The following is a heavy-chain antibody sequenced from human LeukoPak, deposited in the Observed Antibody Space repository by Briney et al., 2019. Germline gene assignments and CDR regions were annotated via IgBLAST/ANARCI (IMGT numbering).Heavy chain of an antibody. Sequence: SETLSLTCTVSGVSISSYYWSWVRQPPGKGLEWVGYIYYSGSTNYNPSLKSRVTISVDTSKNQLSLKLSSVTAADTAVYYCARLRNYCSGGSCSRGMDVWGQGTTVTVSS. V-gene: IGHV4-59*01. CDR2: IYYSGST. CDR1: GVSISSYY. J-gene: IGHJ6*02. CDR3: ARLRNYCSGGSCSRGMDV. D-gene: IGHD2-15*01.